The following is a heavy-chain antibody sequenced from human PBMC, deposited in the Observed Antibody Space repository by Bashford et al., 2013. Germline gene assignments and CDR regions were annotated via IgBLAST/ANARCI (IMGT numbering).Heavy chain of an antibody. V-gene: IGHV3-23*01. CDR1: QFTFSNYA. Sequence: GGSLRLSCAASQFTFSNYAMSWVRQAPGKGLEWVSGITNSGGHYADSVKGRFTISRDNSKNMLYLQMNSLRAEDTAVYYCANWYYTDSSGSYDVGFDHWGQGTLVTVSS. D-gene: IGHD3-22*01. CDR3: ANWYYTDSSGSYDVGFDH. CDR2: ITNSGG. J-gene: IGHJ4*02.